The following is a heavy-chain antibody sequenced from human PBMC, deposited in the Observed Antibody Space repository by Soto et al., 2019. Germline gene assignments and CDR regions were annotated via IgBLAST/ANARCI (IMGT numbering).Heavy chain of an antibody. CDR1: GYTFTSYA. J-gene: IGHJ4*02. Sequence: ASVKVSCKASGYTFTSYAMHWVRQAPGQRLEWMGWINAGNGNTKYSQKFQGRFTISRDNAKNTLYLQMNSPRAEDTAVYYCARVLPIAAAGTVFDYWGQGTLVTVSS. V-gene: IGHV1-3*01. D-gene: IGHD6-13*01. CDR3: ARVLPIAAAGTVFDY. CDR2: INAGNGNT.